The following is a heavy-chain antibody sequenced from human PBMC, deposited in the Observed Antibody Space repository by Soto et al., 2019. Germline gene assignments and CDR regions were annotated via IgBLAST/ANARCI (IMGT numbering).Heavy chain of an antibody. CDR1: GFTFSGGYW. J-gene: IGHJ4*02. V-gene: IGHV3-7*03. CDR2: IKEDGRET. CDR3: ASTRGY. Sequence: EVLVVESGGGLVQPGGSLRLSCAVSGFTFSGGYWMKWVRQAPGKGLEWVATIKEDGRETYYVDSVKGRFTISRDSAKTSLYLQMNSLRVEDTAVYYWASTRGYWGQGTLVTVSS. D-gene: IGHD3-3*01.